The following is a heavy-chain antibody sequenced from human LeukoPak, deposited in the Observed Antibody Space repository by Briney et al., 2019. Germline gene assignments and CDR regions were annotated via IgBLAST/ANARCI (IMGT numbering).Heavy chain of an antibody. CDR3: TTDEDWNYARKDV. V-gene: IGHV3-15*04. CDR2: TVSEIDGGTT. CDR1: GFTFNYAW. Sequence: PGGSLRLSCAASGFTFNYAWMSWVRQVPGKGLEWVGQTVSEIDGGTTDYATPVKGRFTISRDDSKSTLYLQMNSLEIEDTAVYYCTTDEDWNYARKDVWGQGATVIVSS. J-gene: IGHJ6*02. D-gene: IGHD1-7*01.